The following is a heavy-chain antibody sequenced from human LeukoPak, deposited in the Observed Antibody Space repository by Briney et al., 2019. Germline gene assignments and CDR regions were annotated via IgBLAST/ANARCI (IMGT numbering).Heavy chain of an antibody. CDR3: ARGPGKQWLARGTYYFDY. D-gene: IGHD6-19*01. V-gene: IGHV4-34*01. Sequence: SETLSLTCAVYGGSFSGYYWSWIRQPPGKGLEWIGEINHSGSTNYNPSLKSRGTISADTSKNQFSLKLSSVTAADTAVYYCARGPGKQWLARGTYYFDYWGQGTTVTVSS. CDR2: INHSGST. J-gene: IGHJ4*03. CDR1: GGSFSGYY.